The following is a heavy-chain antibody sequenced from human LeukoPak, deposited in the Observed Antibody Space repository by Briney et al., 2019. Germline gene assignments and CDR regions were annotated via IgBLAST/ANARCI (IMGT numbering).Heavy chain of an antibody. J-gene: IGHJ1*01. D-gene: IGHD4-23*01. CDR3: ARGDSTVTPKYFQY. CDR1: GGSISSYY. CDR2: IYYSGST. V-gene: IGHV4-59*01. Sequence: SETLSLTCTVSGGSISSYYWSWIRQPPGKGLEWIGYIYYSGSTNYNPSLKSRVTISLGTSKNQFSLKLSSVTAADTAVYYCARGDSTVTPKYFQYWGQGTLVTVSS.